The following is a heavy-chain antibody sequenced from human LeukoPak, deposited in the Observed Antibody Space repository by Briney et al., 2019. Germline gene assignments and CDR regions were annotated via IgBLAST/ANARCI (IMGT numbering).Heavy chain of an antibody. Sequence: ASVKVSCTASGYTFSNYGISWVRQAPGQGLEWMGWISAYNVNTNFAQKLQGRVTMTTDTSTNTAYMELRSLRSDDTAVYYCASWAGYCSSNNCYATSLDYWGQGTLVTVSA. CDR2: ISAYNVNT. CDR3: ASWAGYCSSNNCYATSLDY. J-gene: IGHJ4*02. D-gene: IGHD2-2*01. CDR1: GYTFSNYG. V-gene: IGHV1-18*01.